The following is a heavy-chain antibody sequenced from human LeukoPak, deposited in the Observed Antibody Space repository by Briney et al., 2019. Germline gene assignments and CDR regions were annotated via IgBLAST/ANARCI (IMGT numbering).Heavy chain of an antibody. J-gene: IGHJ3*02. CDR3: ARAEPPPLCSGGSCYAWNAFDI. Sequence: SQTLSLTCAVSGGSISSGGYSWSWIRQPPGKGLEWIGYIYHSGSTYYNPSLKSRVTISVDRSKNQFSLKLSSVTAADTAVYYCARAEPPPLCSGGSCYAWNAFDIWGQGTMVTVSS. V-gene: IGHV4-30-2*01. CDR1: GGSISSGGYS. CDR2: IYHSGST. D-gene: IGHD2-15*01.